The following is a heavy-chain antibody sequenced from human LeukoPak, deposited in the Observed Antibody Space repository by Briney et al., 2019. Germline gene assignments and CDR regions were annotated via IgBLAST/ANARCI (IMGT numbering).Heavy chain of an antibody. V-gene: IGHV3-48*03. CDR1: GFTFSSYE. J-gene: IGHJ4*02. CDR3: AAHYGSYSTYDF. CDR2: ITSSGTTL. Sequence: GGSLRLSCAASGFTFSSYEMNWVRQAPGKGLEWVSYITSSGTTLYYADSVKGRFTISRDNSKNTLYLQMDTLRAEDTAIYYCAAHYGSYSTYDFWGQGTLVTVSS. D-gene: IGHD3-10*01.